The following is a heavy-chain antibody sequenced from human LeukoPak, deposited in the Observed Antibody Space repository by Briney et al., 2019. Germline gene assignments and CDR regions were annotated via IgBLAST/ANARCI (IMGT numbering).Heavy chain of an antibody. V-gene: IGHV3-49*04. CDR3: TSPVSYYYDSRGSGSDAFDI. J-gene: IGHJ3*02. CDR2: IRSKAYGGTT. Sequence: GGSLRLSCTASGFTCGDYAMSRVRQARGKGLEWVGFIRSKAYGGTTEYAASVKGIYTISRDDSKSIAYLQMNSLKTEDTAVYYCTSPVSYYYDSRGSGSDAFDIWGQGTMVTVSS. D-gene: IGHD3-22*01. CDR1: GFTCGDYA.